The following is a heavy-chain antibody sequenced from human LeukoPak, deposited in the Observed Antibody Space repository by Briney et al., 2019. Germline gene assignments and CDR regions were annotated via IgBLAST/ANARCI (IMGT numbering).Heavy chain of an antibody. CDR1: GYTFTSYG. CDR3: ARVHLEIGDIVAMDGPFDI. J-gene: IGHJ3*02. V-gene: IGHV1-18*01. CDR2: ISAYNGNT. Sequence: ASVKVSCKASGYTFTSYGISWVRQAPGQGLEWMGWISAYNGNTNYAQKLQGRVTMTTDTSTSTAYMELRSLRSDDTAVYYCARVHLEIGDIVAMDGPFDIWGQGTMVTVSS. D-gene: IGHD5-12*01.